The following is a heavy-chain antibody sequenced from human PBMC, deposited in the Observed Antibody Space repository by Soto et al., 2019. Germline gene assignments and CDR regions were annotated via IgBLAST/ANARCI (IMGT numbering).Heavy chain of an antibody. D-gene: IGHD1-26*01. CDR1: GGSFSGYY. V-gene: IGHV4-34*01. Sequence: QVQLQQWGAGLLKPSETLSLTCAVYGGSFSGYYWSWIRQPPGKGLEWIGEINHSGSTNYNPSLTRRVPISVDTSKNQSSLKLSSVTAADTAVYYCSRSTRYSGSYSAIDYWGQGTLVTVSS. CDR3: SRSTRYSGSYSAIDY. J-gene: IGHJ4*02. CDR2: INHSGST.